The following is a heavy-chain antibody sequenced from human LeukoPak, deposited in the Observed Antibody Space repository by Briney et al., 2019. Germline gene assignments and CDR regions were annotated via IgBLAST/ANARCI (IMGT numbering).Heavy chain of an antibody. J-gene: IGHJ4*02. Sequence: GGSLRLSCAASGFTFSGSALHWVRQASGKGLEWVGRIRSKTNTYATAYAASLKGRCTISRDDSKNTAYLQMNSLKTEDTAMYYCTNLDYWGQGTLVTVSS. CDR1: GFTFSGSA. CDR2: IRSKTNTYAT. V-gene: IGHV3-73*01. CDR3: TNLDY.